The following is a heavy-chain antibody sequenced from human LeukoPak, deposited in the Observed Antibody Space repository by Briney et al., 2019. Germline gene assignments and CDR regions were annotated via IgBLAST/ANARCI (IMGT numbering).Heavy chain of an antibody. V-gene: IGHV3-23*01. CDR2: ISGSGGST. CDR1: GFTFSSYA. Sequence: PGGPLRLSCAGSGFTFSSYAMSWVRQAPGKGMEWVSAISGSGGSTYYADSVKGRFTISRDNSKNTLYLQMNSLRAEDTAVYYCAKDPGYCSGGSCYVPFFDYWGQGTLVTVSS. CDR3: AKDPGYCSGGSCYVPFFDY. D-gene: IGHD2-15*01. J-gene: IGHJ4*02.